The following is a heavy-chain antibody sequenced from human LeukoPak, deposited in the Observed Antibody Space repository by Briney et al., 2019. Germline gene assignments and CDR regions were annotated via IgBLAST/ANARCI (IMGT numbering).Heavy chain of an antibody. D-gene: IGHD3-10*01. Sequence: GGSLRLSCAASGFTFSSYWMSWVRQAPGTGLEWVSNIKQDGSEKYYVDSVKGRFTISRDNAKNSLYLQMNSLRAEDTAVYYCARRGSVRGGVTSPSFVYWGQGTLVTVSS. V-gene: IGHV3-7*01. CDR2: IKQDGSEK. CDR1: GFTFSSYW. CDR3: ARRGSVRGGVTSPSFVY. J-gene: IGHJ4*02.